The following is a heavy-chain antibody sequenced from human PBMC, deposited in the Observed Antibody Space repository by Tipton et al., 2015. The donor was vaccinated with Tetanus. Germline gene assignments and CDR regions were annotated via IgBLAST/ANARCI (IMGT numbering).Heavy chain of an antibody. V-gene: IGHV1-2*02. CDR1: GYTFTGYY. J-gene: IGHJ6*02. Sequence: QLVQSGAEMKKPGASVKVSCKASGYTFTGYYIYWVRQAPGQGLEWMGWIDPNSGGTVYAQKFQGRVTMTRDTSISTAYMELRSRRSDDRAVYYCARDRGDYIYYGMDVWGPGTTVTVS. CDR3: ARDRGDYIYYGMDV. D-gene: IGHD3-22*01. CDR2: IDPNSGGT.